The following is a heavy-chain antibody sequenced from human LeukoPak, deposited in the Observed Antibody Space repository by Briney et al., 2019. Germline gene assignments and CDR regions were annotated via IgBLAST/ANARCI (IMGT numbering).Heavy chain of an antibody. CDR3: ARVHRYGYGALDY. CDR1: GFTFSSYW. CDR2: IKQDGSEK. V-gene: IGHV3-7*01. D-gene: IGHD5-18*01. J-gene: IGHJ4*02. Sequence: GGSLRLSCAASGFTFSSYWMSWVRQAPGKGLEWVANIKQDGSEKYYVDSVKGRFTISRDNAKNSLYLQMNSLRAEDTAVYYCARVHRYGYGALDYWGQGTLVTVSS.